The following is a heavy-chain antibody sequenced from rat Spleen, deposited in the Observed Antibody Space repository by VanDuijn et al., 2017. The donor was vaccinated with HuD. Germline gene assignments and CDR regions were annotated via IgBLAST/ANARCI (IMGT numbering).Heavy chain of an antibody. Sequence: EVQLVESGGGSLQPGRSMKLSCAASGFTFSKYDMAWVRQTPTKGLEWVASISTGGGNTYYRDSVKGRFTISRDNAKNTQYLQMDSLRSEDTATYYCARRMATAPDYWGQGVMVTVSS. J-gene: IGHJ2*01. D-gene: IGHD1-11*01. V-gene: IGHV5S14*01. CDR1: GFTFSKYD. CDR3: ARRMATAPDY. CDR2: ISTGGGNT.